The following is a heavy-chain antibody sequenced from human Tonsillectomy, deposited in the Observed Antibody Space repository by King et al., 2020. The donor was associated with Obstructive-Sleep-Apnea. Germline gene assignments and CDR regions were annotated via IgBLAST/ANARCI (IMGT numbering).Heavy chain of an antibody. J-gene: IGHJ4*02. V-gene: IGHV3-64D*09. CDR1: GFTFGNYA. Sequence: VQLVESGGGLIQPGGSLRLSCSASGFTFGNYAMHWVRQAPGKGLEYVSAISSSGNNTYYADSVKGRFTISRDNSNNTLYLQMSSLRTDDTAVYYCGSFLRFAGNFDYWGQGTLVTVSS. CDR3: GSFLRFAGNFDY. CDR2: ISSSGNNT. D-gene: IGHD3-3*01.